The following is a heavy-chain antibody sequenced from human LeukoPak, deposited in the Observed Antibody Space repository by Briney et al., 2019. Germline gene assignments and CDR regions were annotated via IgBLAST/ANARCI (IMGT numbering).Heavy chain of an antibody. CDR2: IIPIFGTA. J-gene: IGHJ5*02. CDR1: EGTFSSYA. CDR3: AREGAAAGTLGWFDP. D-gene: IGHD6-13*01. V-gene: IGHV1-69*05. Sequence: GASVKVSCKASEGTFSSYAISWVRQAPGQGLEWMGGIIPIFGTANYAQKFQGRVTITTDESTSTAYMELSSLRSEDTAVYYCAREGAAAGTLGWFDPWGQGTLVTVSS.